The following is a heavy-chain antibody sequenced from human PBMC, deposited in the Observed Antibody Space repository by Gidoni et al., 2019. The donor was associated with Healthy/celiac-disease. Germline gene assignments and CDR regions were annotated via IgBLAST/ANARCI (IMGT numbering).Heavy chain of an antibody. CDR3: ARGYSSSWYFQH. J-gene: IGHJ1*01. Sequence: QVQLVESGGGVVQPGRSLRLSCAASGFTFSSYGMHWVRKAPGKGLEWVAVIWYDGSNKYYADSVKGRFTISRDNSKNTLYLQMNSLRAEDTAVYYCARGYSSSWYFQHWGQGTLVTVSS. CDR2: IWYDGSNK. CDR1: GFTFSSYG. V-gene: IGHV3-33*01. D-gene: IGHD6-13*01.